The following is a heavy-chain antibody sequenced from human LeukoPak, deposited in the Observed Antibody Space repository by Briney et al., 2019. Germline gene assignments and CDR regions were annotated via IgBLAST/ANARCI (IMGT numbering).Heavy chain of an antibody. D-gene: IGHD4-11*01. V-gene: IGHV4-34*01. J-gene: IGHJ4*02. CDR2: INHSGST. CDR3: ARGLINSNYYFDY. Sequence: SETLSLTCAVYGGSFSGYYWSWIRQPPGKGLEWIGEINHSGSTNYNPSLKSRVTISVDTSKNQSSLKLSSVTAADTAVYYCARGLINSNYYFDYWGQGTLVTVSS. CDR1: GGSFSGYY.